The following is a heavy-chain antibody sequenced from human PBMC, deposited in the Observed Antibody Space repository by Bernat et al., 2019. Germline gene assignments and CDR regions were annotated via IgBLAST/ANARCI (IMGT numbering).Heavy chain of an antibody. CDR2: IIAYIGIT. CDR1: GYTFSSYG. Sequence: QVQLVQSGAEVKKPGASVKVSCKASGYTFSSYGISWVRQAPGQGLEWMGGIIAYIGITNYAQKLQGRVTMTADTSTSTAYMELSSLRSDDTAVYYCARKGWIVGATTAGYAFDIWGQGTMVTVSS. J-gene: IGHJ3*02. D-gene: IGHD1-26*01. CDR3: ARKGWIVGATTAGYAFDI. V-gene: IGHV1-18*01.